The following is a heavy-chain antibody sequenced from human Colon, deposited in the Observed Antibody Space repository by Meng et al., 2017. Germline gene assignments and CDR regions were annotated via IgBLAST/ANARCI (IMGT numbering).Heavy chain of an antibody. Sequence: QVQLRESGPGLVGPSETLSLTCTVSGGSVSSGDYYWSWIRQPPGKGLEWLGYVYYTGNTNYNPSLKNRVTISLDTSNNQFSLKLTSMTAADAAIYYCARVNGDFDEAWFDPWGQGTLVTVSS. J-gene: IGHJ5*02. D-gene: IGHD2-21*02. CDR2: VYYTGNT. CDR1: GGSVSSGDYY. V-gene: IGHV4-61*08. CDR3: ARVNGDFDEAWFDP.